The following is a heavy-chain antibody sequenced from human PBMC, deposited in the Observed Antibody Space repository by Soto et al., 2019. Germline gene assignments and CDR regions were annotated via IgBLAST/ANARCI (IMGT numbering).Heavy chain of an antibody. Sequence: EASVKVSCTASGGTFSSYAISWVRQAPGQGLEWMGGIIPIFGTASYAQKFQGRVTITADESTSTAYMELSSLRSEDTAVYYCARYSRDSSSYLLDYWGQGTLVTVS. V-gene: IGHV1-69*13. J-gene: IGHJ4*02. D-gene: IGHD6-13*01. CDR3: ARYSRDSSSYLLDY. CDR2: IIPIFGTA. CDR1: GGTFSSYA.